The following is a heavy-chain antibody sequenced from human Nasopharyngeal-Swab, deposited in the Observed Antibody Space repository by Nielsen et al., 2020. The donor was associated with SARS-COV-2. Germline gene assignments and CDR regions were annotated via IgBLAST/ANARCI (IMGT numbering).Heavy chain of an antibody. J-gene: IGHJ4*02. CDR2: MNPNSGNT. V-gene: IGHV1-8*01. D-gene: IGHD4-11*01. Sequence: WVRQAPGQGLEWMGWMNPNSGNTGYAQKFQGRVTMTRNTSISTAYMELSSLRSEDTAVYYCVLVTLTDYWGQGTLVTVSS. CDR3: VLVTLTDY.